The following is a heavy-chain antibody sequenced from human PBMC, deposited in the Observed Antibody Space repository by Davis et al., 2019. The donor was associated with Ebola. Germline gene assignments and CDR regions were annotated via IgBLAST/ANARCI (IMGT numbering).Heavy chain of an antibody. CDR1: GGTFSSYA. Sequence: ASVKVSCKASGGTFSSYAINWVRQATGQGLEWMGWMNFNSGNTGYAQKFQGRVTMTRNTSISTAYMELSSLRSEDTAVYYCARDYGDFLFDYWGQGTLVTVSS. CDR2: MNFNSGNT. V-gene: IGHV1-8*02. CDR3: ARDYGDFLFDY. D-gene: IGHD4-17*01. J-gene: IGHJ4*02.